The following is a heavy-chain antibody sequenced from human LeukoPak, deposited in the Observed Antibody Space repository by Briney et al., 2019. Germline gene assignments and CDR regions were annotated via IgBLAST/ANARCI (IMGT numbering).Heavy chain of an antibody. CDR2: IYYSGST. CDR1: GGSISSCY. Sequence: SETLSLTCTVSGGSISSCYWSWIRQPPGKGLEWIGDIYYSGSTNYNPSLKSRVTISVDTSKNQFSLRLSSVTAADTAVYYSARLASGSYGPLTPFDYWGQGTLVTVSS. J-gene: IGHJ4*02. D-gene: IGHD1-26*01. CDR3: ARLASGSYGPLTPFDY. V-gene: IGHV4-59*08.